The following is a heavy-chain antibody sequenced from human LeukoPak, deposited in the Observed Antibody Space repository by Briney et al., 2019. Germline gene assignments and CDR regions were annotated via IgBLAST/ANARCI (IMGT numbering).Heavy chain of an antibody. CDR3: AKAELGVDTFFDY. J-gene: IGHJ4*02. V-gene: IGHV3-30-3*01. CDR1: GFTFSSYA. Sequence: GGSLRLSCAASGFTFSSYAMHWVRQAPGKGLEWVAVISYDGSNKYYADSVKGRFTISRDNSKNTLYLQMNSLRAEDTAFYYCAKAELGVDTFFDYWGQGTLVTVSS. D-gene: IGHD3-3*01. CDR2: ISYDGSNK.